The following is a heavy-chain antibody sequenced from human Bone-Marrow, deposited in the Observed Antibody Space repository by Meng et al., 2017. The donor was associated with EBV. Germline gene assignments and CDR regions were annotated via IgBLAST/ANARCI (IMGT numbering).Heavy chain of an antibody. V-gene: IGHV4-4*02. CDR1: GGSISSSNW. D-gene: IGHD6-13*01. J-gene: IGHJ4*02. Sequence: QVRLQESGPGLGKLSGSLSLTCAVSGGSISSSNWWSWVRQPPGKGLEWIGEIYHSGSTNYNPSLKSRVTISVDKSKNQFSLKLSSVTAADTAVYYCASLAAAGPPFDYWGQGTLVTVPS. CDR2: IYHSGST. CDR3: ASLAAAGPPFDY.